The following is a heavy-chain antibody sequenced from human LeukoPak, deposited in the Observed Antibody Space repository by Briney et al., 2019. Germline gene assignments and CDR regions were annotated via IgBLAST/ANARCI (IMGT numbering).Heavy chain of an antibody. CDR1: GGSISSYY. CDR2: IYYSGST. CDR3: ARGRSSMVRGYYYYYMDV. V-gene: IGHV4-59*01. J-gene: IGHJ6*03. Sequence: SETLSLTCTVSGGSISSYYWSWIRQPPGKGLEWIGYIYYSGSTNYNPSLKSRVTISVDTSKDQFSLKLSSVTAADTAVYYCARGRSSMVRGYYYYYMDVWGKGTTVTISS. D-gene: IGHD3-10*01.